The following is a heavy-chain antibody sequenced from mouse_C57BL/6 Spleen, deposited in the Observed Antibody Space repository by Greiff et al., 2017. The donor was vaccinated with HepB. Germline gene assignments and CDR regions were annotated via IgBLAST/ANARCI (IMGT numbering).Heavy chain of an antibody. Sequence: LQESGPGLVKPSQSLFLTCSITGFPITSGYYWIWIRQSPGKPLEWMGYITHSGETFYNPSLQSPISITRETSKNQFFLQLNSVTTEDTAMYYCAGDSRGYDVWFAYWGQGTLVTVSA. CDR1: GFPITSGYY. CDR3: AGDSRGYDVWFAY. CDR2: ITHSGET. V-gene: IGHV12-3*01. D-gene: IGHD2-2*01. J-gene: IGHJ3*01.